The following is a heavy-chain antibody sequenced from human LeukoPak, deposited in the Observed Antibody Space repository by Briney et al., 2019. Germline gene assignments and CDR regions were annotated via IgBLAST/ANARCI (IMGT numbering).Heavy chain of an antibody. V-gene: IGHV3-30*18. Sequence: PGGSLRLSCAASGFTFSSYGMHWVRQAPGKGLEWVAVISYDGSNKYYADSVKGRFTISRDNSKNTLYLQMNSLRAEDTAVYYCAKSRWNYARYYYGMDVWGQGTTVTVSS. D-gene: IGHD1-7*01. J-gene: IGHJ6*02. CDR1: GFTFSSYG. CDR2: ISYDGSNK. CDR3: AKSRWNYARYYYGMDV.